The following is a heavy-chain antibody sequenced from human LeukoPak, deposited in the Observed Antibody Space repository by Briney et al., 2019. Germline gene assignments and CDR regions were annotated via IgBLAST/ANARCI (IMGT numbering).Heavy chain of an antibody. V-gene: IGHV1-18*01. Sequence: ASVKVSCKASGYTFTSYGISWVRQAPGQGLEWMGWISAYNGNTNYAQKLQGRVTMTTDTSTSTAYMELRSLRSDDTAVYYCARDRIAAAGTRTLYYYYYGMDVWGQGTTVTVS. CDR1: GYTFTSYG. CDR2: ISAYNGNT. CDR3: ARDRIAAAGTRTLYYYYYGMDV. J-gene: IGHJ6*02. D-gene: IGHD6-13*01.